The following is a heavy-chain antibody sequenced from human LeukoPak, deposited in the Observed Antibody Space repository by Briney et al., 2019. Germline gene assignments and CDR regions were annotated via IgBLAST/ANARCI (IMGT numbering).Heavy chain of an antibody. Sequence: SETLSLTCTVSGGSISSYYWSWIRQPPGKGLEWIGYIYYSGSTNYSPSLKSRVTISVDTSKNQFSLKLSSVTAADTAVYYCAREYIAVAGTWFDPWGQGTLVTVSS. J-gene: IGHJ5*02. CDR1: GGSISSYY. CDR3: AREYIAVAGTWFDP. CDR2: IYYSGST. D-gene: IGHD6-19*01. V-gene: IGHV4-59*01.